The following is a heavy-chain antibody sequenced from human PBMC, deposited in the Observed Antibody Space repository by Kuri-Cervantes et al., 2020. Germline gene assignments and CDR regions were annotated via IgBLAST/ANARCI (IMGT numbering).Heavy chain of an antibody. Sequence: GGSLRLSCAASGFTFSSYSMNWVRQAPGKGLEWVSSISSSSSYIYYADSVKGRFTISRDSAKNSLYLQMNSLRADDTAVYYCARDKRAFGSGNYNYFYGMDVWGQGTTVTVSS. CDR2: ISSSSSYI. V-gene: IGHV3-21*01. CDR3: ARDKRAFGSGNYNYFYGMDV. D-gene: IGHD3-10*01. J-gene: IGHJ6*02. CDR1: GFTFSSYS.